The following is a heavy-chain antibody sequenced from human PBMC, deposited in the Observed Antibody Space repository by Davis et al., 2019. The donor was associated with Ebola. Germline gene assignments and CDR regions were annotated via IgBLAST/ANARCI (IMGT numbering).Heavy chain of an antibody. Sequence: PGGSLRLSCAASGFTFSTYSMNWVRQAPGKGLEWVSYISDTSSDKFYADSVKGRFTISRDNAKNTLYLQLNSLRDEDTAVYYCVRDFTDFDYWGQGTLVTVSS. V-gene: IGHV3-48*02. CDR3: VRDFTDFDY. D-gene: IGHD4-11*01. CDR2: ISDTSSDK. J-gene: IGHJ4*02. CDR1: GFTFSTYS.